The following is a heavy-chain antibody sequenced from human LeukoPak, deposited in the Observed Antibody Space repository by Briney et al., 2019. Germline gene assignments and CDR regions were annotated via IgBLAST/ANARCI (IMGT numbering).Heavy chain of an antibody. CDR1: GFTVSSNY. Sequence: GGSLRLSCAASGFTVSSNYMSWVRQAPGKGLEWVSVIYSGGSTYYADSVKGRFTISRDNSKNTLYLQMNSLRAEDTAVYYCARGPEVGATPFDYWGQGTLVTVSS. CDR2: IYSGGST. CDR3: ARGPEVGATPFDY. V-gene: IGHV3-53*01. D-gene: IGHD1-26*01. J-gene: IGHJ4*02.